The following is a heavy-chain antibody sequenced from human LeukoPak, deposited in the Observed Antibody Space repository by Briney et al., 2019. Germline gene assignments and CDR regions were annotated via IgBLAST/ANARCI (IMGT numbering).Heavy chain of an antibody. V-gene: IGHV3-9*01. CDR2: ISWNSGSI. CDR1: GFTFDDYA. Sequence: PGRSLRLSCAASGFTFDDYAMHWVRQAPGKGLEWVSGISWNSGSIGYADSVKGRFTISRDNAKNSLYLQMNSLRAEDTALYYCAKVHTSGYSYGYGYFQHWGQGTLVTVSS. D-gene: IGHD5-18*01. J-gene: IGHJ1*01. CDR3: AKVHTSGYSYGYGYFQH.